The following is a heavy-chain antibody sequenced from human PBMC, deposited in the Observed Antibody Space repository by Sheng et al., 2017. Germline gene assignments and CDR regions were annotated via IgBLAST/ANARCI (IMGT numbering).Heavy chain of an antibody. CDR3: ARDHRRNCGGDCYYNWFDP. J-gene: IGHJ5*02. CDR1: GYSISSGYY. CDR2: IYHSGST. V-gene: IGHV4-38-2*02. D-gene: IGHD2-21*02. Sequence: QVQLQESGPGLVKPSETLSLTCAVSGYSISSGYYWGWIRQPPGKGLEWIGSIYHSGSTYYNPSLKSRVTISVDTSKNQFSLKLSSVTAADTAVYYCARDHRRNCGGDCYYNWFDPWGQGTLGHRLL.